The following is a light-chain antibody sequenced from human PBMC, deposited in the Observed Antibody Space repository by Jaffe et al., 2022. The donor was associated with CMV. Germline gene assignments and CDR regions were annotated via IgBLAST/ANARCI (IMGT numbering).Light chain of an antibody. J-gene: IGKJ2*01. CDR2: GAS. CDR1: QSVTSN. Sequence: EIVMTQSPATLSVSPGERATLSCRASQSVTSNLAWYQQKPGQAPRLLIYGASTRATGIPGRFSGSGSGTEFTLTINRLQSEDFAVYYCQQYNNWPPMYTFGQGTKLEIK. V-gene: IGKV3-15*01. CDR3: QQYNNWPPMYT.